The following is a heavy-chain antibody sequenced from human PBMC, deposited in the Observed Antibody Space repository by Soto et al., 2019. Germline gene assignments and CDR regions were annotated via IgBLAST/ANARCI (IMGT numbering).Heavy chain of an antibody. CDR3: AKVLSAGTDYGEIDY. CDR2: INHSGST. Sequence: SETLSLTCAVYGGSFSGYYWSWIRQPPGKGLEWIGEINHSGSTNYNPSLKSRVTISVDTSKNQFSLKLSSVTAADTALYYCAKVLSAGTDYGEIDYWGQGTLVTVSS. CDR1: GGSFSGYY. V-gene: IGHV4-34*01. D-gene: IGHD4-17*01. J-gene: IGHJ4*02.